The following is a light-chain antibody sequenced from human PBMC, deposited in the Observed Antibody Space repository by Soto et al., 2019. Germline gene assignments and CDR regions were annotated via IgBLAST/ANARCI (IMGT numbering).Light chain of an antibody. CDR1: QSILYSSNSKNF. J-gene: IGKJ4*01. CDR3: QQYYSPPLT. V-gene: IGKV4-1*01. CDR2: WAS. Sequence: DIVLTQSPDSPAVSLGERATINCKSSQSILYSSNSKNFLAWYQQKPGQPPKLLIYWASTRESGVPDRFSGSGSGTDFTLTISSLQAEDVAVYYCQQYYSPPLTFGGGTKVEIK.